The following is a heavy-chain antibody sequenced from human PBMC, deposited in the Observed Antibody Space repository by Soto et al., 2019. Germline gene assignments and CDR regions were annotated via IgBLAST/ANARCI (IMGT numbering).Heavy chain of an antibody. D-gene: IGHD3-9*01. CDR1: GGSISSVDPY. J-gene: IGHJ5*02. Sequence: SETLSLTCTVSGGSISSVDPYWSWIRQPPGKGLEWIGYINYSGSTYYNPSLKSRATISRDTSKNQFSLKLTSVTAADTAVYYCARALGILTGYYRPWGQGTLVTVYS. V-gene: IGHV4-30-4*01. CDR2: INYSGST. CDR3: ARALGILTGYYRP.